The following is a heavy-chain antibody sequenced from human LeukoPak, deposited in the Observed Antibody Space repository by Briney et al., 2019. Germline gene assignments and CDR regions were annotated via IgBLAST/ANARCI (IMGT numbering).Heavy chain of an antibody. D-gene: IGHD3-3*01. CDR2: ISYDGSNK. CDR1: GFTFSSYG. CDR3: AKIPFRLRFLETYFDY. J-gene: IGHJ4*02. Sequence: GGSLRLSCAASGFTFSSYGMHWVRQAPGKGLEWVAVISYDGSNKYYADSVKGRFTISRDNSKNTLYLQMNSLRAEDTAVYYCAKIPFRLRFLETYFDYWGQGTLVTVSS. V-gene: IGHV3-30*18.